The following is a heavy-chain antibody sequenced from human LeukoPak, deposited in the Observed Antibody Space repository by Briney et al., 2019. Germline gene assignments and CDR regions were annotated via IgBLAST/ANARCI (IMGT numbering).Heavy chain of an antibody. V-gene: IGHV1-2*02. CDR1: GYTFTGYY. J-gene: IGHJ4*02. D-gene: IGHD3-22*01. CDR3: ARAYYDSSGYYPFFDY. CDR2: INPNSGGT. Sequence: ASVKVSRKASGYTFTGYYMHWVRQAPGQGLEWMGWINPNSGGTNYAQKFQGRVTMTRDTSISTAYMELSRLRSDDTAVYYCARAYYDSSGYYPFFDYWGQGTLVTVSS.